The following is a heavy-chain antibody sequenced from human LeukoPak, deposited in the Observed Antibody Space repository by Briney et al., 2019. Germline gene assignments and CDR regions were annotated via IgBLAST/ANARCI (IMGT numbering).Heavy chain of an antibody. Sequence: GESLKTSLKGSGYSFTSYWIGWVRQMPGKGLEWMGIIYPGDSDTRYSPSFQGQVTISADKSISTAYLQWSSLKASDTAMYYCARHVSIRFLEWLNPYSYYYMDVWGKGTTVTISS. D-gene: IGHD3-3*01. V-gene: IGHV5-51*01. CDR2: IYPGDSDT. CDR1: GYSFTSYW. CDR3: ARHVSIRFLEWLNPYSYYYMDV. J-gene: IGHJ6*03.